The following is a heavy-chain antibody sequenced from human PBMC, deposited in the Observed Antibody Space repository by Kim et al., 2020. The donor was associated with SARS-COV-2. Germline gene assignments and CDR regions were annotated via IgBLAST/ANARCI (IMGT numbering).Heavy chain of an antibody. Sequence: SETLSLTCTVSGGSISSSSYYWGWIRQPPGKGLEWIGSIYYSGSTYYNPSLKSRVTISVDTSKNQFSLKLSSVTAADTAVYYCARHGYCSGGSCYDAGPTAFDYWGQGTLVTVSS. J-gene: IGHJ4*02. V-gene: IGHV4-39*01. CDR3: ARHGYCSGGSCYDAGPTAFDY. D-gene: IGHD2-15*01. CDR1: GGSISSSSYY. CDR2: IYYSGST.